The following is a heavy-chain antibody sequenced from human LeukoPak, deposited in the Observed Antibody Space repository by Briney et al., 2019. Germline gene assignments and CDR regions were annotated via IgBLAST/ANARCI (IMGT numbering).Heavy chain of an antibody. D-gene: IGHD1-26*01. Sequence: GGSLRLSCAASGFTFSSYAMHWVRQAPGKGLEWVAVIPYDGSNKYYADSVKGRFTISRDNSKNTLYLQMNSLRAEDTAVYYCARDRVVGATSYWFDPWGQGTLVTVSS. CDR1: GFTFSSYA. CDR2: IPYDGSNK. J-gene: IGHJ5*02. V-gene: IGHV3-30*01. CDR3: ARDRVVGATSYWFDP.